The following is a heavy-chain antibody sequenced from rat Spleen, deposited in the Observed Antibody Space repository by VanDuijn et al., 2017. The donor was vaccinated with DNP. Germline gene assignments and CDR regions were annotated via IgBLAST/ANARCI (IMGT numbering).Heavy chain of an antibody. J-gene: IGHJ4*01. D-gene: IGHD1-11*01. Sequence: EVQLVESGGGLVQPGRSLKLSCAASEFTFSNYAMAWVRQAPKKGLEWVATVVYDGSRTYYRDSVKGRFTISRDNVKSTLYLQMDSLRSEDTATYYCATFEGRDAWGQGTSVTVSS. CDR1: EFTFSNYA. CDR3: ATFEGRDA. V-gene: IGHV5S10*01. CDR2: VVYDGSRT.